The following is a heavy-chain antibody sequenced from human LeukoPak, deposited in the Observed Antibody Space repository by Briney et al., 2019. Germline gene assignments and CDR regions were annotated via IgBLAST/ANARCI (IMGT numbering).Heavy chain of an antibody. CDR3: ARDRGSGWPFDY. J-gene: IGHJ4*02. D-gene: IGHD6-19*01. CDR2: IYHSGST. CDR1: GGXISSSNC. V-gene: IGHV4-4*02. Sequence: SETLSLTCAVSGGXISSSNCWSWVRQPPGKGLEWIGEIYHSGSTNYNPSLKSRVTISVDKSKNQFSLKLSSVTAADTAVYYCARDRGSGWPFDYWGQGTLVTVSS.